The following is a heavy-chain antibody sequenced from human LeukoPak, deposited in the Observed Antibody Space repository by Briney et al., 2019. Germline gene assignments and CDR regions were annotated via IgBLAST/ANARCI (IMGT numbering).Heavy chain of an antibody. Sequence: GASVKVSCKASGYTFTSYAMHWVRQAPGQRLEWMGWINAGNGNTKYSQKLQGRVTMTTDTSTSTAYMELRSLRSDDTAVYYCARVAPEGDAFDIWGQGTMVTVSS. J-gene: IGHJ3*02. CDR1: GYTFTSYA. CDR2: INAGNGNT. CDR3: ARVAPEGDAFDI. V-gene: IGHV1-3*01.